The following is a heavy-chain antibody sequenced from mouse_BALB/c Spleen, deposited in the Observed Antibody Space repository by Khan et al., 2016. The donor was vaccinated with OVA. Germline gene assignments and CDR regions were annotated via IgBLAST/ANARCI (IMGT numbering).Heavy chain of an antibody. CDR3: AQPSYGPRNFDV. CDR2: IPPGNGNT. CDR1: GSTFNDSY. D-gene: IGHD1-1*02. J-gene: IGHJ1*01. V-gene: IGHV14-3*02. Sequence: EVQLQESGAELVKPGASVKLSCKASGSTFNDSYMHWVKQRPEQGLEWIGRIPPGNGNTNYDPKFHGTATKKADTATNTAYLPPSSLTSEDTAGYYCAQPSYGPRNFDVWGAGTTVTGSS.